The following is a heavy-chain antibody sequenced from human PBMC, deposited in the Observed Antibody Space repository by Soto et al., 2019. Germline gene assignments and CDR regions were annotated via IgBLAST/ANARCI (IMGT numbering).Heavy chain of an antibody. CDR3: ARGGEYSSGWYAAVWFDP. D-gene: IGHD6-19*01. Sequence: QVQLQQSGPGLVKPLQTLSLTCAISGDSVSSNSAAWNWIRQSPSRGLEWPGRTYYRSKWYNDYAVSVKSRITINPDTSKNQFSLQLNSVTPEDTAVYYCARGGEYSSGWYAAVWFDPWGQGTLVTVSS. V-gene: IGHV6-1*01. J-gene: IGHJ5*02. CDR1: GDSVSSNSAA. CDR2: TYYRSKWYN.